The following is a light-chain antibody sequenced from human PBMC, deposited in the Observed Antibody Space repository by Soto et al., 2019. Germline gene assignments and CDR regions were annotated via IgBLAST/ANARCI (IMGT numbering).Light chain of an antibody. CDR3: QQYGSSPRT. Sequence: EIVVTQSPGTLSPSPGERATLSRRASQSISSSYLAWYQQKPGQAPRLLISGAHSRATDITDRFSGSGSGTDFTLTISRLEPEDFAVYYCQQYGSSPRTVGQGTKVDIK. CDR2: GAH. J-gene: IGKJ1*01. CDR1: QSISSSY. V-gene: IGKV3-20*01.